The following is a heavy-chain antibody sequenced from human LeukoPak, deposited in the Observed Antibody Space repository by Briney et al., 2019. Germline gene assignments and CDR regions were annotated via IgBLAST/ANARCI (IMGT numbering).Heavy chain of an antibody. V-gene: IGHV4-38-2*02. Sequence: PSETLSLTCTVSGYSISSGYYWGWIRQPPGKGLEWIGSIYHSGSTYYNPSLKSRVTISVDTSKNQFSLKLSSVTAADTAVYYCARDNGNGAFDIWGQGTMVTVSS. D-gene: IGHD2-8*01. CDR3: ARDNGNGAFDI. CDR2: IYHSGST. CDR1: GYSISSGYY. J-gene: IGHJ3*02.